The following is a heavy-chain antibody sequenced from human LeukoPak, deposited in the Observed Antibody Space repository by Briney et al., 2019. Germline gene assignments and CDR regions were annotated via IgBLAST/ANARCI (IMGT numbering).Heavy chain of an antibody. D-gene: IGHD3-22*01. Sequence: PGGSLRLSCAASGFTFSSYAMHWVRQAPGKGLEWVAVISYDGSNKYYADSVKGRFTISRDNSKNTLYLQMNSLRAEDTAVYYCARDPTKGGFTMIVVVFVYWGQGTLVTVSS. J-gene: IGHJ4*02. CDR2: ISYDGSNK. V-gene: IGHV3-30*04. CDR3: ARDPTKGGFTMIVVVFVY. CDR1: GFTFSSYA.